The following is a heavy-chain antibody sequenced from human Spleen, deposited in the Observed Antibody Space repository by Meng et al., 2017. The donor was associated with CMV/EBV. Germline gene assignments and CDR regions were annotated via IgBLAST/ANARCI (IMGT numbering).Heavy chain of an antibody. J-gene: IGHJ4*02. V-gene: IGHV4-30-4*08. CDR3: ARTRPPGDWQYYFDY. CDR2: IYYSGST. Sequence: QVQPQESGPGLVKPSQTLSLTCTVSGGSISSGDYYWSWIRQPPGKGLEWIGYIYYSGSTYYNPSLKSRVTISVDTSKNQFSLKLSSVTAADTAVYYCARTRPPGDWQYYFDYWGQGTLVTVSS. CDR1: GGSISSGDYY. D-gene: IGHD7-27*01.